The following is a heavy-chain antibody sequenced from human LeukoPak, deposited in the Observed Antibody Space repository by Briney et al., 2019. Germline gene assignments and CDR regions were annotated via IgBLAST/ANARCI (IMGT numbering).Heavy chain of an antibody. CDR3: ARAELAYCGVDCYSDY. CDR1: GYTFTSYG. Sequence: ASVKVSCKASGYTFTSYGISWVRQAPGQGLEWMGWISAYNGNANYAQKLQGRVTMTTDTSTSTAYMELRSLRSDDTAVYYCARAELAYCGVDCYSDYCGQGTLVTVSS. V-gene: IGHV1-18*01. D-gene: IGHD2-21*02. CDR2: ISAYNGNA. J-gene: IGHJ4*02.